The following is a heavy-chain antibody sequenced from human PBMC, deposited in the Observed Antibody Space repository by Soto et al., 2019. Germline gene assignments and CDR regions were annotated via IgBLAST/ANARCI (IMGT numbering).Heavy chain of an antibody. CDR1: GGSISSYY. V-gene: IGHV4-59*01. J-gene: IGHJ4*02. D-gene: IGHD6-19*01. CDR3: ARALRDGTVAGPFDY. Sequence: SETLSLTCTVSGGSISSYYWSWIRQPPGKGLEWIGYIYYSGSTNYNPSLKSRVTISVDTSKNQFSLKLSSVTAADTAVYYCARALRDGTVAGPFDYWGQGTLVTVSS. CDR2: IYYSGST.